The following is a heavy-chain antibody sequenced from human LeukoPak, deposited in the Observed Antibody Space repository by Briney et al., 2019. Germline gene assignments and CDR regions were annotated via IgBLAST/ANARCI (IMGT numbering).Heavy chain of an antibody. J-gene: IGHJ4*02. CDR2: ISKSGTYI. CDR1: GFTFRDYT. V-gene: IGHV3-21*01. CDR3: AREVVIVVEPAANTIDY. Sequence: GGSLRLSCAASGFTFRDYTMNWVRQAPGKGLEWVSAISKSGTYIKYADSVKGRFTVSRDNAKNSLFLQMNSLRVEDTAVYYCAREVVIVVEPAANTIDYWGQGTLVTVSS. D-gene: IGHD2-2*01.